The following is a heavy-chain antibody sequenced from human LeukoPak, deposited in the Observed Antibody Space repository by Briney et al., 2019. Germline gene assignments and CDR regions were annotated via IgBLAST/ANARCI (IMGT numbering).Heavy chain of an antibody. J-gene: IGHJ5*02. CDR2: INPNSGGT. CDR1: GYTFTGYY. CDR3: ARVGNYDFWSGYSNWFDP. Sequence: ASVKVSCKASGYTFTGYYMHWVRQAPGQGLEWMGWINPNSGGTNYAQKFQGRATMTRDTSISTAYMELSRLRSDDTAVHYCARVGNYDFWSGYSNWFDPWGQGTLVTVSS. D-gene: IGHD3-3*01. V-gene: IGHV1-2*02.